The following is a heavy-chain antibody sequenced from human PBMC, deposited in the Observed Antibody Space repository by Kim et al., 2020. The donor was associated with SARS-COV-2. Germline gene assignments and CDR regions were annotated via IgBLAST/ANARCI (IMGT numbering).Heavy chain of an antibody. D-gene: IGHD6-13*01. Sequence: SETLSLTCTVSGGSISSSSYYWGWIRQPPGKGLEWIGSIYYSGSTYYNPSLNSRVTISVDTSKNQYSLKLSPVTAGDTAEYYCASDSSSWVGLYYYYYGMDVWGQGTTVTVSS. J-gene: IGHJ6*02. CDR1: GGSISSSSYY. V-gene: IGHV4-39*07. CDR3: ASDSSSWVGLYYYYYGMDV. CDR2: IYYSGST.